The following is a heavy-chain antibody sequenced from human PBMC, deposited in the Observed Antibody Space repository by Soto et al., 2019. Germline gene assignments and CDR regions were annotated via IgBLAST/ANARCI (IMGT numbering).Heavy chain of an antibody. J-gene: IGHJ6*02. D-gene: IGHD3-22*01. CDR3: ARDSSDSYYYYVMDV. CDR2: INPNSGGT. CDR1: GYTFTGYY. V-gene: IGHV1-2*02. Sequence: QVQLVQSGAEVKKPGASVKVSCKASGYTFTGYYMHWVRQAPGQGLEWMGWINPNSGGTNYAQKFQGRFTMTRDTSISPAHMELSRLRSDDTAVYYCARDSSDSYYYYVMDVWGQGTTVTVSS.